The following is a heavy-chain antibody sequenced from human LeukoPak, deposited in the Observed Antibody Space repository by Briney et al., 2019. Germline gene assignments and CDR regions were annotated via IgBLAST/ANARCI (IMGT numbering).Heavy chain of an antibody. J-gene: IGHJ6*02. Sequence: ASVKVSCKASGYTFTGYYMHWVRQAPGQGLEWMGWINPNSGGTNYAQKFQGRVTMTRDTSISTAYMELSRLRSDDTAVYYCARDRADYYDSSGYYYYYGMDVWGQGTTVTVSS. CDR1: GYTFTGYY. CDR2: INPNSGGT. V-gene: IGHV1-2*02. CDR3: ARDRADYYDSSGYYYYYGMDV. D-gene: IGHD3-22*01.